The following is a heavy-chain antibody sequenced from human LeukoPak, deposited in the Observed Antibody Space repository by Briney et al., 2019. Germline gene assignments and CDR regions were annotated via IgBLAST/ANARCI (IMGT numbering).Heavy chain of an antibody. Sequence: PGRSLRLSCAASGFTFSSYGMHWVRQAPGKGLEWVAVISYDGSNKCYADSVKGRFTISRGNSKNTLYLQMNSLRAEDTAVYYCAKELYRYYYYGMDVWGKGTTVTVSS. CDR2: ISYDGSNK. CDR3: AKELYRYYYYGMDV. V-gene: IGHV3-30*18. J-gene: IGHJ6*04. D-gene: IGHD2-2*01. CDR1: GFTFSSYG.